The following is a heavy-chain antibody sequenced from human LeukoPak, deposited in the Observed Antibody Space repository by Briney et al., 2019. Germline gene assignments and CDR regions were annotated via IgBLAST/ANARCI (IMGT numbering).Heavy chain of an antibody. J-gene: IGHJ5*01. D-gene: IGHD3-22*01. Sequence: GGSLRLSCAASGFTFSTFAMHWVRQAPDKGLEWVAVIWFDGSNKYYADSVKGRFSISRDNSKNTLSLQMNSLRADDTAVYYCAKSGFDYYDSSGPPDSWGQEPWSPSLQ. CDR3: AKSGFDYYDSSGPPDS. V-gene: IGHV3-33*06. CDR1: GFTFSTFA. CDR2: IWFDGSNK.